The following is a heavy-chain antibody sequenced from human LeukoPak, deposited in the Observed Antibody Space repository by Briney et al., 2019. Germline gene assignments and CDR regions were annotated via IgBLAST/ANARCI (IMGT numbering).Heavy chain of an antibody. CDR1: GGSISSYY. V-gene: IGHV4-59*08. CDR2: IYYSGST. J-gene: IGHJ6*02. Sequence: TSETLSLTCTVSGGSISSYYWSWIRQPPGKGLEWIGYIYYSGSTNYNPSLKSRVTISVDTSKNQFSLKLSSVTAADTAVYYCASLGPSGYDYYYYYGMDVWGQGTTVTVSS. CDR3: ASLGPSGYDYYYYYGMDV. D-gene: IGHD5-12*01.